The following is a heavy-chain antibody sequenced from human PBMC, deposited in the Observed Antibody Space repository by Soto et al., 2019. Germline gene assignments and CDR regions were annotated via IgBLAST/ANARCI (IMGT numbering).Heavy chain of an antibody. J-gene: IGHJ6*03. Sequence: EVQLVESGGGLVQPGGSLRLSCAASGFTFSSYAMHWVRQAPGKGLEYVSAISSNGGSTYYANSVKGRFTISRDNSKNTLYLQMGSLRAEDMAVYYCARGVGAFYYYYYMDVWGKGTTVTVSS. V-gene: IGHV3-64*01. D-gene: IGHD3-16*01. CDR3: ARGVGAFYYYYYMDV. CDR2: ISSNGGST. CDR1: GFTFSSYA.